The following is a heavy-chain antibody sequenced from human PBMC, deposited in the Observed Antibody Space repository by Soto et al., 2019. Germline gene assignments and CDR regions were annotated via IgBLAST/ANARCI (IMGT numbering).Heavy chain of an antibody. D-gene: IGHD3-3*01. CDR1: GGSFSGYF. CDR3: ARGLAPTIFGTVPTPNWFDP. V-gene: IGHV4-34*01. CDR2: ANARGRR. Sequence: SETLSLTCAVYGGSFSGYFWSWLRQPPGKGLEGLAEANARGRRNYNPSLRGRLTISLDTAKNQFSLRLSSVTSADTAFYYCARGLAPTIFGTVPTPNWFDPWGQGTLVTVSS. J-gene: IGHJ5*02.